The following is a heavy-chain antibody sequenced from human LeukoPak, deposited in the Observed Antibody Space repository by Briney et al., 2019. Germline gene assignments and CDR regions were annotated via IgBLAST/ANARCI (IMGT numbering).Heavy chain of an antibody. CDR3: ARGYSSGWIDY. J-gene: IGHJ4*02. D-gene: IGHD6-19*01. CDR1: GDSTSSYY. CDR2: IYDSGST. Sequence: PSETLSLTCTVSGDSTSSYYWNWIRQPPGKGLEWIGYIYDSGSTNYNPSLKSRVTISVDTSKNQFSLKLSSVTAADTAVYYCARGYSSGWIDYWGQGTLVTVSS. V-gene: IGHV4-59*08.